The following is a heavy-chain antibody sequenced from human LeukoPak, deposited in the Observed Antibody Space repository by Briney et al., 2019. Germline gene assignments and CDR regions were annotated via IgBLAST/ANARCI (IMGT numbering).Heavy chain of an antibody. CDR3: ARAGLNSGWYYFDY. Sequence: GGSLRLSCAASGFTFSSYGMHWVRQAPGKGLEWVAVIWYDGSNKYYADSVKGRFTISRDNSKNTLYLQMNSLRAEDTAVHYCARAGLNSGWYYFDYWGQGTLVTVSS. D-gene: IGHD6-19*01. CDR2: IWYDGSNK. CDR1: GFTFSSYG. V-gene: IGHV3-33*01. J-gene: IGHJ4*02.